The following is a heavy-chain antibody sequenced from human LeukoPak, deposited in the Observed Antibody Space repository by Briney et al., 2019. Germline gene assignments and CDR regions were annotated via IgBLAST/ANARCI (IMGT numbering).Heavy chain of an antibody. J-gene: IGHJ6*03. Sequence: ASETLSLTCSVSGASISSSSYCWSWIRQPAGKGLEWIVRIYTSGSTNYNPSLKSRVTISVDTSKNQCSLKLSSVTAADTAVYYCARCIAARPNYYYYMDVWGKGTTVTVSS. CDR2: IYTSGST. V-gene: IGHV4-61*02. CDR1: GASISSSSYC. CDR3: ARCIAARPNYYYYMDV. D-gene: IGHD6-6*01.